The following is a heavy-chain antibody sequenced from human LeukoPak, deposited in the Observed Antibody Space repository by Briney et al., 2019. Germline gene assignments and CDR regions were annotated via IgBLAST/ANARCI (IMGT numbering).Heavy chain of an antibody. CDR2: IKQDGTEK. Sequence: GGSPRLSCAASGFTFSSYWMSWVRQAPGEGLEWVANIKQDGTEKYYMDSVKGRFSISRDNAKNSLYLQMNALRAEDTAVYYCARDVRPDYWGQGTLVTVST. J-gene: IGHJ4*02. CDR1: GFTFSSYW. CDR3: ARDVRPDY. D-gene: IGHD6-6*01. V-gene: IGHV3-7*04.